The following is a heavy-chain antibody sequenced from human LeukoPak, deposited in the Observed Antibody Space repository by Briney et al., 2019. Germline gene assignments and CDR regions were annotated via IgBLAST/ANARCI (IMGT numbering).Heavy chain of an antibody. CDR1: GGSFSGYY. J-gene: IGHJ6*03. Sequence: SETLSLTCAVYGGSFSGYYWSWIRQPPGKGLEWIGEINHSGSTNYNPSLKSRVTISVDTSKNQFSLKLSSVTAADTAVYYCARDMRGVSTVTTFHYYYYMDVWGKGTTDTISS. CDR3: ARDMRGVSTVTTFHYYYYMDV. V-gene: IGHV4-34*01. CDR2: INHSGST. D-gene: IGHD4-17*01.